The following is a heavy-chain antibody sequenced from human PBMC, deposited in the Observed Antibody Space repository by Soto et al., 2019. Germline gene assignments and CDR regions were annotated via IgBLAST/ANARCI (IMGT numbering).Heavy chain of an antibody. CDR1: GFTFSSYA. J-gene: IGHJ5*02. D-gene: IGHD3-22*01. V-gene: IGHV3-30-3*01. CDR2: ISYDGGNK. Sequence: GGSLRLSCAASGFTFSSYAMHWVRQAPGKGLEWVAVISYDGGNKYYADSVKGRFTISRDNSKNTLYLQMNSLRAEDTAVYYCARDPGYSSGYYSYNWFDPWGQGTLVTVSS. CDR3: ARDPGYSSGYYSYNWFDP.